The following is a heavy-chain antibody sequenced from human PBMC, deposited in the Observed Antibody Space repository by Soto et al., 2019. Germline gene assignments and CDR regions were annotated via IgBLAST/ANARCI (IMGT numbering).Heavy chain of an antibody. CDR2: IYYSGTT. CDR1: GGSISSGDYY. J-gene: IGHJ6*02. Sequence: SGGSISSGDYYWSWIRQPPGKGLEWIGYIYYSGTTYYNPSLKSRVTISVDTSKNQFSLKLSSVTAADTAVYYCARALIQLWPHYYYGMDVWGQGTTVTVSS. CDR3: ARALIQLWPHYYYGMDV. V-gene: IGHV4-30-4*01. D-gene: IGHD5-18*01.